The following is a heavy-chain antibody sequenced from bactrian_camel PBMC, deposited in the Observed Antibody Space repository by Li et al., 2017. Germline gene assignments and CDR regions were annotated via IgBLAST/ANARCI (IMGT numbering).Heavy chain of an antibody. D-gene: IGHD6*01. J-gene: IGHJ4*01. CDR1: GFTFSSYA. Sequence: DVQLVESGGGLVQPGGSLRLSCEVSGFTFSSYAMTWVRQAPGKGLEWVSSISGSSRTYYSNSVKGRCTIARDNTKNTVYLQMISLESEDTALYYCAAGPWYTDEYKYWGQGTQVTVS. CDR2: ISGSSRT. V-gene: IGHV3S10*01. CDR3: AAGPWYTDEYKY.